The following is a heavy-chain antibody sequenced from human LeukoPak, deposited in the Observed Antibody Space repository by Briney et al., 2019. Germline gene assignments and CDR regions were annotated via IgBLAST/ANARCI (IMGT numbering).Heavy chain of an antibody. J-gene: IGHJ4*02. V-gene: IGHV3-21*01. D-gene: IGHD6-13*01. CDR1: GFTFSSYS. CDR2: ISSSSSYI. CDR3: ARDIWVPYPHPITAAGTGADY. Sequence: GGSLRLSCAASGFTFSSYSMNWVRQAPGKGLEWVLSISSSSSYIYYADSVKGRFTISRDNAKNSLYLQMNSLRAEDTAVYYCARDIWVPYPHPITAAGTGADYWGQGTLVTVSS.